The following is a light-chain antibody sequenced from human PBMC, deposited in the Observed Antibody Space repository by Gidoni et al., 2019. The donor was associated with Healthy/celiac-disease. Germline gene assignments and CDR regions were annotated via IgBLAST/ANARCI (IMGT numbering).Light chain of an antibody. CDR3: QQYGSSPQP. CDR2: GAS. CDR1: QSVSSSY. J-gene: IGKJ1*01. Sequence: EIVLTQSPGTLSLSPGERATLSCRASQSVSSSYLAWYQQKPGQAPRLLSYGASSRATGIPDRFSGSGSGTDFTLTISRLEPEDFAVYYCQQYGSSPQPFGQXTKVEIK. V-gene: IGKV3-20*01.